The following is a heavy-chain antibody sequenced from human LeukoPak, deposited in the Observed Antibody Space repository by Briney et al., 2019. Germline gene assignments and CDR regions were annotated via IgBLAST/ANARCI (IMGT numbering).Heavy chain of an antibody. CDR3: ARDFGDNYSDY. CDR2: IYSGGST. D-gene: IGHD3-10*01. CDR1: GFTVTSNY. V-gene: IGHV3-53*01. Sequence: GGSLRLSCAASGFTVTSNYMSWVRQAPGKGLEWVPVIYSGGSTYYADSVKGRFIISRDNSKNTLYLQMNSLRAEDTAVYYCARDFGDNYSDYWGQGTLVTVSS. J-gene: IGHJ4*02.